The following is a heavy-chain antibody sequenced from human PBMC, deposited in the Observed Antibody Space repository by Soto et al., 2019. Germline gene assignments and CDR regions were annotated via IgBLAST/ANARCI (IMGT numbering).Heavy chain of an antibody. CDR3: ARARRPYYYDSSGYENAFDI. D-gene: IGHD3-22*01. CDR2: INPNSGGT. CDR1: GYTFTGYY. J-gene: IGHJ3*02. Sequence: QVQLVQSGAEVKKPGASVKVSCKASGYTFTGYYMQWVRQAPGQGLEWMGWINPNSGGTNYAQKFQGWVTMTRDTSISTAYMELSRRRSDDTAVYYCARARRPYYYDSSGYENAFDIWGQGTMVTVSS. V-gene: IGHV1-2*04.